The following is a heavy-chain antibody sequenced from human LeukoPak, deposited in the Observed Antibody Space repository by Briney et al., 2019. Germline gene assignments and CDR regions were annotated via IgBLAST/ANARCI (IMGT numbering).Heavy chain of an antibody. V-gene: IGHV4-4*02. CDR1: GSSIGSSNW. CDR3: AREGGFYRPLDY. D-gene: IGHD3-3*01. J-gene: IGHJ4*02. CDR2: VHLDGRT. Sequence: SETLSLTCAVSGSSIGSSNWWTWVRQPPGKGLEWIGEVHLDGRTNYNPSLKSRLIMSVDLPENHISLKLTSVTAADTAVYYCAREGGFYRPLDYSGQGTLVTVSS.